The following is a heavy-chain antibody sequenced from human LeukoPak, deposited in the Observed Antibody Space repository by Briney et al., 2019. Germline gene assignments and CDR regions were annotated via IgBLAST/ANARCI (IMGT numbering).Heavy chain of an antibody. V-gene: IGHV3-23*01. Sequence: AGGSLRLSCAASGFTISTYAMTWVRQAPAKGREWVSSITSSGATTYYADSVKGRFTISRDISKNTLYLQMNSLTAEDSAVYYCAKEFIAGDGHVDCDSWGQGTLVTVSS. J-gene: IGHJ4*02. CDR2: ITSSGATT. CDR3: AKEFIAGDGHVDCDS. D-gene: IGHD5-24*01. CDR1: GFTISTYA.